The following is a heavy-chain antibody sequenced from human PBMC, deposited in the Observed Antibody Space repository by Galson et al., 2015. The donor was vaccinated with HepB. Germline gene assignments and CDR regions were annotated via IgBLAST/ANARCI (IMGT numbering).Heavy chain of an antibody. J-gene: IGHJ4*02. CDR3: ARFTGDLDY. CDR2: TWYRSKWYN. CDR1: GDSVSSKSAA. D-gene: IGHD3-10*01. Sequence: CAISGDSVSSKSAAWNWIRQSPSRGLEWLGRTWYRSKWYNGYAVSVKSRITINPDTSKDQFSLHLNSVTPEDTAVYYCARFTGDLDYWGQGTLVTVSS. V-gene: IGHV6-1*01.